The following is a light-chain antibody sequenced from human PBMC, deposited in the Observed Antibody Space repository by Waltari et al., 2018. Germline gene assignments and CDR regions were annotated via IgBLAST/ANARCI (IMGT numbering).Light chain of an antibody. J-gene: IGLJ3*02. CDR2: EDT. V-gene: IGLV3-10*01. Sequence: SYELTQSPSVSVSPGQTARITCSGVALPIQYANWYQQRSGQAPVLVIYEDTKRTAGIPERIAVSSSGTMSTLTIYGAQVDDEADYYCCSTDRSGDYWVFGGGTKLTVL. CDR1: ALPIQY. CDR3: CSTDRSGDYWV.